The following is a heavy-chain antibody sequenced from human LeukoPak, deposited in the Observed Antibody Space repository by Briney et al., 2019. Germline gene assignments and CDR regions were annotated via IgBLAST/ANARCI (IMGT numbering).Heavy chain of an antibody. D-gene: IGHD3-10*01. CDR2: IKQDGSEK. CDR1: RSTFSSYW. V-gene: IGHV3-7*03. CDR3: ATLPSSRGVIKRFDY. J-gene: IGHJ4*02. Sequence: GGSLRLSCAASRSTFSSYWMSWVRQAPGKGLEWVANIKQDGSEKYYVDSVKGRFTISRDNAKNSLYLQMNSLRAEDTAVYYCATLPSSRGVIKRFDYWGQGTLVTVSS.